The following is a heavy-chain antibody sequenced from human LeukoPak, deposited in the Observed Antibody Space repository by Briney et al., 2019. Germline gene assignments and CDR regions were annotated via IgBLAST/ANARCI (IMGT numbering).Heavy chain of an antibody. V-gene: IGHV1-69*13. CDR2: IIPIFGTA. D-gene: IGHD1-26*01. CDR3: AREGSVGALRRVFDY. J-gene: IGHJ4*02. Sequence: ASVKVSCNASGGTFSSYAISWVRQAPGQGLEWMGGIIPIFGTANYAQKFQGRVTITADESTSTAYMELSSLRSEDTAVYYCAREGSVGALRRVFDYWGQGTLVTVSS. CDR1: GGTFSSYA.